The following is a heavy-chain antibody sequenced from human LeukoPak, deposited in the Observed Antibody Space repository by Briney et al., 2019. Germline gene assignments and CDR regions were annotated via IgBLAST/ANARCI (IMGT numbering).Heavy chain of an antibody. CDR3: ARDDSPLWFGELPNSNYYYYGMDV. V-gene: IGHV3-30*04. CDR1: GFTFSSYA. CDR2: ISYDGSNK. J-gene: IGHJ6*02. Sequence: GGSLRLSCAASGFTFSSYAMHWVRQAPGKGLEWVAVISYDGSNKYYADSVKGRFTISRDNSKNTLYLQMNSLRAEDTAVYYCARDDSPLWFGELPNSNYYYYGMDVWGQGTTVTVSS. D-gene: IGHD3-10*01.